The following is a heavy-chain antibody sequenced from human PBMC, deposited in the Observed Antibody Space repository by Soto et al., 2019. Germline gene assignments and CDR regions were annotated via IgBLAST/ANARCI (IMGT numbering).Heavy chain of an antibody. V-gene: IGHV4-39*01. D-gene: IGHD3-9*01. CDR2: MYYSGST. Sequence: SETLSLTCSVSGGSISSSSYYWGWIRQPPGKGLEWIGSMYYSGSTYYNPSLKSRVTISVDTSKNQFSLKLTSVTAADTDEYYCGSFYHVVFTGSSGKLDYDMDVWGQGTTVTVSS. CDR1: GGSISSSSYY. J-gene: IGHJ6*02. CDR3: GSFYHVVFTGSSGKLDYDMDV.